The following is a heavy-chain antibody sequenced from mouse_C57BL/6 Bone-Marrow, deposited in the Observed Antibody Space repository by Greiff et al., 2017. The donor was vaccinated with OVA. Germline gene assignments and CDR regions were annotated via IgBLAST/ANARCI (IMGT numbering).Heavy chain of an antibody. CDR2: IYPRSGNT. J-gene: IGHJ4*01. CDR1: GYTFTSYG. V-gene: IGHV1-81*01. D-gene: IGHD1-2*01. CDR3: ARSFITTVPRYYAMDY. Sequence: VKLMESGAELARPGASVKLSCKASGYTFTSYGISWVKQRTGQGLEWIGEIYPRSGNTYYNEKFKGKATLTADKSSSTAYMELRSLTSEDSAVYFCARSFITTVPRYYAMDYWGQGTSVTVSS.